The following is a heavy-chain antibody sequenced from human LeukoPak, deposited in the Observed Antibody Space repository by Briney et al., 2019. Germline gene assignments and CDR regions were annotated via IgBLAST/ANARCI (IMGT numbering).Heavy chain of an antibody. V-gene: IGHV4-34*01. CDR2: INHSGST. J-gene: IGHJ5*02. D-gene: IGHD3-3*01. CDR3: ARRYYDFWSGYYSDWSDP. Sequence: SETLSLTCAVYGGSFSGYYWSWIRQPPGKGLEWIGEINHSGSTNYNPSLKSRVTISVDTSKNQFSLKLSSVTAADTAVYYCARRYYDFWSGYYSDWSDPWGQGTLVTVSS. CDR1: GGSFSGYY.